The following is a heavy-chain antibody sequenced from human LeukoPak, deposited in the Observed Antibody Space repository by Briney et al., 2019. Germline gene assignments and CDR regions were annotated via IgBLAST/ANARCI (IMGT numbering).Heavy chain of an antibody. CDR1: GYTFTSYG. CDR2: INAGNGNT. CDR3: ARDPLYSSSLDY. D-gene: IGHD6-13*01. Sequence: ASVKVSCKASGYTFTSYGISWVRQAPGQRLEWMGWINAGNGNTKYSQKFQGRVTITRDTSASTAYMELSSLRSEDTAVYYCARDPLYSSSLDYWGQGTLVTVSS. V-gene: IGHV1-3*01. J-gene: IGHJ4*02.